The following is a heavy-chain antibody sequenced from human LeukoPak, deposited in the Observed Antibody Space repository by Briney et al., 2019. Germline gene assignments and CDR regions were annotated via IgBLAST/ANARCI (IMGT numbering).Heavy chain of an antibody. J-gene: IGHJ5*02. D-gene: IGHD3-10*01. CDR1: GASISSGVYY. CDR3: ARGPRFGDPNWFDP. Sequence: SETLSLTCTVSGASISSGVYYWSWIRQPPEKGLEWIGYIFYSGSTYYNPSLKSRVTISVDTSKNQFSLKLSSVTAADTAVYYCARGPRFGDPNWFDPWGQGTLVTVSS. CDR2: IFYSGST. V-gene: IGHV4-31*03.